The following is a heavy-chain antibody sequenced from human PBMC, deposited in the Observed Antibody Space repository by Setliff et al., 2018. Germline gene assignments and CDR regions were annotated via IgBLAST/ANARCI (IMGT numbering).Heavy chain of an antibody. CDR2: ISWDGGST. J-gene: IGHJ4*02. V-gene: IGHV3-43*01. Sequence: PGGSLRLSCAASGFTFDDYTMHWVRQAPGKGLEWVSLISWDGGSTYYADSVKGRFTISRDNSKNTLYLQMNSLRAEDTAVYYCATRKYYYDSSGKGETDEFDYWGQGTLVTVSS. D-gene: IGHD3-22*01. CDR3: ATRKYYYDSSGKGETDEFDY. CDR1: GFTFDDYT.